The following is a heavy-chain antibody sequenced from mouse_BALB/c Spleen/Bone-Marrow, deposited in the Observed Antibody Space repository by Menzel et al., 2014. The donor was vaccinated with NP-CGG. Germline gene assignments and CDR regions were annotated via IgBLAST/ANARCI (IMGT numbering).Heavy chain of an antibody. Sequence: QVQLQQSGPGLVQPSQSLSIPCTVSGFSLTTYGVHWVRQSPGKGLEWLGVIWSGGSTDCNAAFISRLSISKDNSKSQVFFKMNSLQANDTAIYYCARINYGSRRYWYFDVWGAGTTVTVSS. CDR2: IWSGGST. V-gene: IGHV2-2*02. CDR1: GFSLTTYG. CDR3: ARINYGSRRYWYFDV. D-gene: IGHD1-1*01. J-gene: IGHJ1*01.